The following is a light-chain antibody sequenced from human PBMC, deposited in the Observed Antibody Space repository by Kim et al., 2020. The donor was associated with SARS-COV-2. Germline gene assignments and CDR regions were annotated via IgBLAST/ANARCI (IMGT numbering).Light chain of an antibody. J-gene: IGLJ2*01. CDR3: FSYTTSIL. CDR1: AYGVGLFNY. CDR2: DVA. Sequence: SPGQSISLSGTGTAYGVGLFNYVSWYQQLPGKAPNLILFDVAIRLSGVSNRFSGSKSCNSVSLTISGLQAEDEGDYYCFSYTTSILFVGGTQLTVL. V-gene: IGLV2-14*03.